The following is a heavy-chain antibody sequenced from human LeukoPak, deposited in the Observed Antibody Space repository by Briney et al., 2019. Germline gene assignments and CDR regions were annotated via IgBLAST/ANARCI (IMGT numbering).Heavy chain of an antibody. CDR3: TRYNNDHFDH. D-gene: IGHD1-14*01. CDR1: GFTFGGYG. V-gene: IGHV3-33*01. Sequence: GRSLRLSCSGSGFTFGGYGMQWFRQTPGKGLEWVAVIAFDVSRAFYAYSVRVPFTISRDNSKNTKSVQMDDLRAEDTAVYYCTRYNNDHFDHWGQGTLVTVSS. J-gene: IGHJ4*02. CDR2: IAFDVSRA.